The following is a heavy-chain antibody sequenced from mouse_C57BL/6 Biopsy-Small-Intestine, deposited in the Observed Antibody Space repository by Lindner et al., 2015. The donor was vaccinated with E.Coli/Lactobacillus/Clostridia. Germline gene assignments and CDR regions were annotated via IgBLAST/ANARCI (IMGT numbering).Heavy chain of an antibody. D-gene: IGHD1-1*02. Sequence: SVKVSCKASGYSFRAYYIQWVRQAPGQGLEWMGWINPNNGGTNYAQKFQGRVTLTRDTSLSTAYMELGTLTSDDTAVYYCAKGSSSYCSGGSCSPFDYWGHGTLVTVST. J-gene: IGHJ4*01. CDR3: AKGSSSYCSGGSCSPFDY. CDR2: INPNNGGT. CDR1: GYSFRAYY. V-gene: IGHV1-66*01.